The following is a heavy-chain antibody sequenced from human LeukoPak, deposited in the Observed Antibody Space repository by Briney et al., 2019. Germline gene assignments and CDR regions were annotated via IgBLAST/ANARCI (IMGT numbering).Heavy chain of an antibody. CDR3: ARAGASLLWFGELLS. Sequence: GGSLRLSCAASGFIFSSYGMHWVRPAPGKGLEWVSSISSSSSYIYYADSVTGGFTISRDNPKNSLYLQMNSLRAEDTAVYYCARAGASLLWFGELLSWGQGTLVTVSS. J-gene: IGHJ4*02. CDR1: GFIFSSYG. CDR2: ISSSSSYI. D-gene: IGHD3-10*01. V-gene: IGHV3-21*01.